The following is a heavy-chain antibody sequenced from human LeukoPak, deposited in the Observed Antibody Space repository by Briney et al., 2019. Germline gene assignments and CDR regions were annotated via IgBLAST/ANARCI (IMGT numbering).Heavy chain of an antibody. Sequence: GGSLRLSCAASGFTFTSHSMNWVRQAPGKGLEWVSSIGSRSTSIYYADSVKGRFTISRDNAKNSLYLQMNSLRAEDTAVYYCARGTYYYDSSGYYFYYFDYWGQGTLVTVSS. J-gene: IGHJ4*02. CDR2: IGSRSTSI. CDR3: ARGTYYYDSSGYYFYYFDY. CDR1: GFTFTSHS. D-gene: IGHD3-22*01. V-gene: IGHV3-21*01.